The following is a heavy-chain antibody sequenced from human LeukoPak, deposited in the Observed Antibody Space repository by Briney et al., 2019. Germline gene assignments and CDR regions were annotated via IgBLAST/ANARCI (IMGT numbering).Heavy chain of an antibody. D-gene: IGHD2-15*01. J-gene: IGHJ4*02. CDR2: ISSSSTYI. V-gene: IGHV3-21*01. CDR1: GFTFSSYS. Sequence: GGSLRLSCAASGFTFSSYSMKWVRQAPGKGLGWVSSISSSSTYIFYADSVKGRFTISRDSAKNSLYLQMNSLRAEDSAVYYCARLIESGSGADYWGEGTLVTASA. CDR3: ARLIESGSGADY.